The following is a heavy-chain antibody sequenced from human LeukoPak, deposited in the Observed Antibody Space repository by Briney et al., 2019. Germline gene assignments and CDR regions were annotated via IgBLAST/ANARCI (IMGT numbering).Heavy chain of an antibody. Sequence: ASVKVSCKASGYTFTDYYMHWVRQAPGQGFEWMGWINPNDGDTNYAQKFQGRVTMTRDASISTAHMEVSRLRSDDTAVYYCARANFLYCSSTTCLFDYWGQGTLVTVSS. CDR2: INPNDGDT. CDR3: ARANFLYCSSTTCLFDY. D-gene: IGHD2-2*01. J-gene: IGHJ4*02. V-gene: IGHV1-2*02. CDR1: GYTFTDYY.